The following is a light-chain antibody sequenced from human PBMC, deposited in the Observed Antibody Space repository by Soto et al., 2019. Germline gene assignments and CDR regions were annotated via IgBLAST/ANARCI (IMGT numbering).Light chain of an antibody. CDR2: EVT. CDR3: GSFAGPVWV. J-gene: IGLJ3*02. Sequence: QSALTQPPSASGSPGQSVTISCTGTSSDIGGYDHVSWYRQDPGKAPKVLIYEVTKRPSGVPDRFSGSKAGNTASLTVFGLQAEYEANYYCGSFAGPVWVFRGGTKVTVL. V-gene: IGLV2-8*01. CDR1: SSDIGGYDH.